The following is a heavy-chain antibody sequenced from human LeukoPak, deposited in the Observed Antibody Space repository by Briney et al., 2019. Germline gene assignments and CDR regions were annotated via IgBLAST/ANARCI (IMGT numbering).Heavy chain of an antibody. CDR2: IYYSGST. V-gene: IGHV4-59*08. CDR1: GGSISSYY. Sequence: PSETLSLTRTVSGGSISSYYWSWIRQPPGKGLEWIGYIYYSGSTNYNPSLKSRVTISVDASKNQFSLKLSSVTAADTAVYYCARLSAYGDYDFDYWGQGTLVTVSS. CDR3: ARLSAYGDYDFDY. J-gene: IGHJ4*02. D-gene: IGHD4-17*01.